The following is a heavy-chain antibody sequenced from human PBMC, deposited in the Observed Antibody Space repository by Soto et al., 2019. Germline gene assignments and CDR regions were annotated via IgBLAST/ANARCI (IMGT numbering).Heavy chain of an antibody. Sequence: QVQLVQSGAEVKKPGSSVKVSCKASGGTFSSYAISWVRQAPGQGLEWMGGIIPIFGTANYAQKFQGRVTITADESTSTACMELSSLRSEDTAVYYCARLSYCGGDCYFPSNWFDPWGQGTLVTVSS. V-gene: IGHV1-69*01. CDR1: GGTFSSYA. CDR3: ARLSYCGGDCYFPSNWFDP. CDR2: IIPIFGTA. D-gene: IGHD2-21*02. J-gene: IGHJ5*02.